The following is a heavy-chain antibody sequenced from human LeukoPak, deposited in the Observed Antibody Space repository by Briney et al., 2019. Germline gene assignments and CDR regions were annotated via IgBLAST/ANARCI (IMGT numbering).Heavy chain of an antibody. D-gene: IGHD5-18*01. CDR1: GYTFTSYG. V-gene: IGHV1-69*13. J-gene: IGHJ1*01. CDR2: TIPLFGKT. CDR3: TRGVFGYIYGSPQAHQIQH. Sequence: ASVKVSCKASGYTFTSYGISWVRQAPGQGLEWMGGTIPLFGKTNYAEEFQGRVTITADESTSTAYMELSSLRSEDTAVYYCTRGVFGYIYGSPQAHQIQHWGQGTLVTVSS.